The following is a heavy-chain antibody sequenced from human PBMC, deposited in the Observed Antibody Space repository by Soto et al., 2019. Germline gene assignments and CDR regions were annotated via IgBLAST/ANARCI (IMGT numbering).Heavy chain of an antibody. J-gene: IGHJ5*02. CDR1: GGSFSGYY. CDR2: LDHSGSP. V-gene: IGHV4-34*01. Sequence: SEPRSLTSAAYGGSFSGYYWPWIGQTPGKGLEWIGELDHSGSPKYNPSLNSRVTMSIDTSKSQFSLRLNSVTAADTAVYFCARDYSSGWYWFDPWGQGTLVTVSS. CDR3: ARDYSSGWYWFDP. D-gene: IGHD6-19*01.